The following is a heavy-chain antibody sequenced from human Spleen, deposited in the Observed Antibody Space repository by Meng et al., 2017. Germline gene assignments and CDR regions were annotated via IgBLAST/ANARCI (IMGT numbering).Heavy chain of an antibody. CDR3: AREGVDDSSGYCYFDY. CDR2: ISSSSSYI. D-gene: IGHD3-22*01. CDR1: GFTSSSYS. Sequence: GESLKISCAASGFTSSSYSMNWVRQAPGKGLEWVSSISSSSSYIYYADSVKGRFTISRDNAKNSLYLQMNSLRAEDTAVYYCAREGVDDSSGYCYFDYWGQGTLVTVSS. V-gene: IGHV3-21*01. J-gene: IGHJ4*02.